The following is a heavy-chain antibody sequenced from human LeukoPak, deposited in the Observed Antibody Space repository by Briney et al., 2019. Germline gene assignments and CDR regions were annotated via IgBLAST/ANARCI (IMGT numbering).Heavy chain of an antibody. CDR1: GGSISNYY. V-gene: IGHV4-59*08. J-gene: IGHJ4*02. CDR3: ARLDAAAGRYLQFFY. CDR2: IHGSEST. Sequence: PSETLSLTCTVSGGSISNYYWSWIRQSPEKGLEWIGYIHGSESTNYNPSLKSRVTISVDTSKNQFSLKLSSVTAADTAVYYCARLDAAAGRYLQFFYWGQGTLVTVSS. D-gene: IGHD5-24*01.